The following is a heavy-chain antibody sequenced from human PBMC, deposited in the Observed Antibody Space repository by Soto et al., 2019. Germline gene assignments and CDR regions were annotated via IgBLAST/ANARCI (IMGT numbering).Heavy chain of an antibody. CDR3: ARGFGDYNYFDY. J-gene: IGHJ4*02. D-gene: IGHD4-17*01. CDR1: GFTFSSYG. CDR2: IWYDGSNK. Sequence: GGSLRLSCAASGFTFSSYGMHWVRQAPGKGLEWVAVIWYDGSNKYYADSVKGRFTISRDNSKNTLYLQMNSLRAEDTAVYYCARGFGDYNYFDYWGQGTLVTVSS. V-gene: IGHV3-33*01.